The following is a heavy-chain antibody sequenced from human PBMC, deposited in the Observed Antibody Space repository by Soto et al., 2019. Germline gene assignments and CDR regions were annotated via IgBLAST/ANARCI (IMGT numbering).Heavy chain of an antibody. J-gene: IGHJ4*02. CDR1: GYTFTSYA. CDR2: INAGNGNT. CDR3: ARDHSPYSIAARNGIDY. Sequence: ASVKVSCKASGYTFTSYAMHWVRQAPGQRLEWMGWINAGNGNTKYSQKFQGRVTITRDTSASTAYMELSSLRSEDTAVYYCARDHSPYSIAARNGIDYWGQGTLVTVSS. V-gene: IGHV1-3*01. D-gene: IGHD6-6*01.